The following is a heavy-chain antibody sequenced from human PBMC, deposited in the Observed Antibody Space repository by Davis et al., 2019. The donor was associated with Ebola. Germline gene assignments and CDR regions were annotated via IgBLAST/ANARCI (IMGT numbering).Heavy chain of an antibody. CDR2: ISSSSSYI. CDR3: ARDGVVRAFDY. D-gene: IGHD3-3*01. J-gene: IGHJ4*02. V-gene: IGHV3-21*01. CDR1: GFTFSSYS. Sequence: GESLKISCAASGFTFSSYSMNWVRQAPGKGLEWVSSISSSSSYIYYADSVKGRFTISRDNAKNSLYLQMNSLRAEDTAVYYCARDGVVRAFDYWGQGTLVTVSS.